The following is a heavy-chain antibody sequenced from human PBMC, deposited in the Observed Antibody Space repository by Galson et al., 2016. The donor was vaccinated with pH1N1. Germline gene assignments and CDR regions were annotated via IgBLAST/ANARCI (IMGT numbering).Heavy chain of an antibody. CDR1: GDSVSSNSAA. Sequence: CAISGDSVSSNSAAWNWIRQSPSRGLEWLGRTYYRSKWFYNYAVSVQGRITINPDTSKNQFSLQPNSVTPEDTAVYYCARHSPGRAVGVFDCWGQGTLVTVSS. CDR3: ARHSPGRAVGVFDC. J-gene: IGHJ4*02. D-gene: IGHD6-19*01. CDR2: TYYRSKWFY. V-gene: IGHV6-1*01.